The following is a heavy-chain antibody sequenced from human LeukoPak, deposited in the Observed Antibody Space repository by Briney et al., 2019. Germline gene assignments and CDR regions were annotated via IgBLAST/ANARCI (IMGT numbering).Heavy chain of an antibody. J-gene: IGHJ4*02. Sequence: ASVKVSCKASGHTFTSYGISWVRQAPGQGLEWMGWISAYNGNTNYAQKLQGRVTMTTDTSTSTAYMELRSLRSDDTAVYYCAREERVNPSGEAYYWGQGTLVTVSS. CDR1: GHTFTSYG. CDR3: AREERVNPSGEAYY. V-gene: IGHV1-18*01. D-gene: IGHD4-17*01. CDR2: ISAYNGNT.